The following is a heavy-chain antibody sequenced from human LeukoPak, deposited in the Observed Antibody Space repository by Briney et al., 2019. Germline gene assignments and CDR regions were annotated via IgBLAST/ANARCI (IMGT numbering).Heavy chain of an antibody. CDR2: INPNSGGT. Sequence: VASVKVSCTASVYTFTGYYMQWVRQAPGQGLEWMGWINPNSGGTNYAQKFQGRVTMTRDTSISTAYMELSRLRSDDTPVYGCPRGRLRWYSFDYWGQGTLVTVSS. V-gene: IGHV1-2*02. D-gene: IGHD4-23*01. CDR3: PRGRLRWYSFDY. CDR1: VYTFTGYY. J-gene: IGHJ4*02.